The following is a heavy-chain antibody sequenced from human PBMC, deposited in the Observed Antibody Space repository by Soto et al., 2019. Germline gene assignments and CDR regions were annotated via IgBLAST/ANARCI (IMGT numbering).Heavy chain of an antibody. CDR2: SRDDNGDV. V-gene: IGHV1-18*04. D-gene: IGHD1-7*01. CDR1: GYTFTVDG. J-gene: IGHJ4*02. CDR3: ARGLNCNYWGGQPNFDY. Sequence: ASVRGSCKASGYTFTVDGIRRVRAAPGQRPERRGWSRDDNGDVRYAEKFRGRLTLTTDTSTDTAYMELRSLRSDDTAVYYCARGLNCNYWGGQPNFDYWGQGTLVTVSS.